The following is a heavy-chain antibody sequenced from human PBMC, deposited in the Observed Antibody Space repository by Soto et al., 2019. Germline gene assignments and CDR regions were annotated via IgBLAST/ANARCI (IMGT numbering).Heavy chain of an antibody. D-gene: IGHD3-3*01. CDR1: GGSFSGYY. CDR2: INHSGST. V-gene: IGHV4-34*01. Sequence: SETLSLTCAVYGGSFSGYYWSWIRQPPGKGLEWIGEINHSGSTNYNPSLKSRVTISVDTSKNQFSLKLSSVTAADMAVYYRARGRYDFWSGYESRMDWFDPWGQGTLVTVSS. CDR3: ARGRYDFWSGYESRMDWFDP. J-gene: IGHJ5*02.